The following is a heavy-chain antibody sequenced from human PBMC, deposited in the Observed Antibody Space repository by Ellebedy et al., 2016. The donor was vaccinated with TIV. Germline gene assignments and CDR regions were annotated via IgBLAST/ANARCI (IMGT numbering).Heavy chain of an antibody. V-gene: IGHV4-59*01. CDR3: AREVKGSTMIVFYNWFDP. J-gene: IGHJ5*02. Sequence: SETLSLXXTVSGGSISSYYWSWIRQPPGKGLEWIGYIYYSGSTNYNPPLKSRVTISVDTSKNQFSLKLSSVTAADTAVYYCAREVKGSTMIVFYNWFDPWGQGTLVTVSS. CDR2: IYYSGST. D-gene: IGHD3-22*01. CDR1: GGSISSYY.